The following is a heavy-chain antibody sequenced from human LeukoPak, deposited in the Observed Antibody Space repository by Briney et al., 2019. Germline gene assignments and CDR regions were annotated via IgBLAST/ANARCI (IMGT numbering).Heavy chain of an antibody. D-gene: IGHD3-10*01. J-gene: IGHJ4*02. V-gene: IGHV4-31*03. CDR1: GGSISSCGYY. Sequence: PSQTLSLTCTVSGGSISSCGYYWSWIRQHPGKGLEWFGHLYYSGSTYYTPPLKSRVTISVDTSKNQFSLKLSTVTAADTALYYGARGLPSMVRGVIILYYFDYWGQGTLVTVSS. CDR3: ARGLPSMVRGVIILYYFDY. CDR2: LYYSGST.